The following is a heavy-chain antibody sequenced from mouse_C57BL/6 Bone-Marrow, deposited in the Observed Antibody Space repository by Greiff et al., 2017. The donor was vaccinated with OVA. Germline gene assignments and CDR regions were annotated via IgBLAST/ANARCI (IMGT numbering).Heavy chain of an antibody. D-gene: IGHD1-1*01. J-gene: IGHJ2*01. CDR1: GFTFSDYY. Sequence: EVQLVESGGGLVQPGGSLKLSCAASGFTFSDYYMYWVRQTPEKRLEWVAYISNGGGSTYYPDIVKGRFTISRDNAKNTLYLQMSRLKSEDTAMYYCARPADYYGSSFYFDYWGQGTTLTVSS. V-gene: IGHV5-12*01. CDR2: ISNGGGST. CDR3: ARPADYYGSSFYFDY.